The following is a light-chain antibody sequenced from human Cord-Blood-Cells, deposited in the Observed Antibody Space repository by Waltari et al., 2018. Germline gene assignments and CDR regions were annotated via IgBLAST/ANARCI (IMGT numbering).Light chain of an antibody. CDR2: YAA. Sequence: EIVFTQSPDFQSVTPKEKVTITCRASQSIGSSLHWYQQKPEQPPKLLSKYAAPAISGVPSRFSGSGSGTDFTLTINSLEAEDAATYYCHQSSSLPWTFGQGTKVEIK. CDR3: HQSSSLPWT. J-gene: IGKJ1*01. CDR1: QSIGSS. V-gene: IGKV6-21*02.